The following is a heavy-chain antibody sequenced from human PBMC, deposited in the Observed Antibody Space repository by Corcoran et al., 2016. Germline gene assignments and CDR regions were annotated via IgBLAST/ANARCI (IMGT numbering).Heavy chain of an antibody. V-gene: IGHV6-1*01. CDR2: TYYKSKWYN. J-gene: IGHJ4*02. D-gene: IGHD1-7*01. CDR1: GDSVSSNNAV. Sequence: QVQLQQSGPGLVKPSQTLSLTYAISGDSVSSNNAVWNWIRQSPSRGLEWLGRTYYKSKWYNEYAVSVKSRITINPDTSKNQFSLQLNSVTPEDTAVYYCARGTGPTCFDSWGQGTLVTVSS. CDR3: ARGTGPTCFDS.